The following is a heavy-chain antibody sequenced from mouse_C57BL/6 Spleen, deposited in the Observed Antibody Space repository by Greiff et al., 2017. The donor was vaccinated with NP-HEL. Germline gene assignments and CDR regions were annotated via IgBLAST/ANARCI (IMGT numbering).Heavy chain of an antibody. CDR2: IDPENGDT. CDR3: TFDGYYEGFAY. Sequence: EVKLQESGAELVRPGASVKLSCTASSFNIKDDYMHWVKQRPEQGLEWIGWIDPENGDTEYASKFQGKATITADTSSNTAYLQLSSLTSEDTAVYYCTFDGYYEGFAYWGQGTLVTVSA. D-gene: IGHD2-3*01. J-gene: IGHJ3*01. V-gene: IGHV14-4*01. CDR1: SFNIKDDY.